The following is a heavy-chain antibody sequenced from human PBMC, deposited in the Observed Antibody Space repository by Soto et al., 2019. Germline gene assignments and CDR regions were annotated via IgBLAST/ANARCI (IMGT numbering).Heavy chain of an antibody. CDR3: GKGGQLLTEGGGY. D-gene: IGHD2-2*01. J-gene: IGHJ4*02. V-gene: IGHV3-9*01. CDR2: ISWNSGSI. Sequence: EVQLVESGGGLVQPGRSLRLSCAASGFTFDDYAMHWVRQAPGKGLEWVSGISWNSGSIGYADSVKGRFTISRDNGKNSLYLQMDSLRAEDPALYYCGKGGQLLTEGGGYWGQGTLVTVSS. CDR1: GFTFDDYA.